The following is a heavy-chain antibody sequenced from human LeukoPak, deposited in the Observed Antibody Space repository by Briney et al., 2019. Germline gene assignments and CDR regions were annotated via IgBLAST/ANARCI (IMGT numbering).Heavy chain of an antibody. CDR2: FSYSGST. V-gene: IGHV4-59*01. CDR1: IDSFTNYY. D-gene: IGHD6-6*01. Sequence: SETLSLTCAVYIDSFTNYYWNWIRQSPGKGLEWIGSFSYSGSTNYNPSLESRVTISVDTSKNHFSLKLTSVTAADAAVYYCARAMSIAARLQTIFDYWGQGTLVTVSS. CDR3: ARAMSIAARLQTIFDY. J-gene: IGHJ4*02.